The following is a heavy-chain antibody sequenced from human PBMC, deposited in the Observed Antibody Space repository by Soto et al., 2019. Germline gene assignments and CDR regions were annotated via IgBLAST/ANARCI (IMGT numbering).Heavy chain of an antibody. D-gene: IGHD6-13*01. CDR2: ISGSGGST. Sequence: EVQLLESGGGLVQPGGSLRLSCAASGFTFSSYAMIWVRQAPGKGLEWVSAISGSGGSTYYADSVKGRFTISRDNSKNTLYLQMNSLRAEDTAVYYCAKAPYSSSWNNWFDPWGQGTLVTVSS. CDR1: GFTFSSYA. CDR3: AKAPYSSSWNNWFDP. V-gene: IGHV3-23*01. J-gene: IGHJ5*02.